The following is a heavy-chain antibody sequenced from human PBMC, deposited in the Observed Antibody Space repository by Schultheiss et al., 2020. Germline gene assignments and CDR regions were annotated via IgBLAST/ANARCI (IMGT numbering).Heavy chain of an antibody. J-gene: IGHJ6*02. V-gene: IGHV3-23*01. CDR1: GFTFSSYA. D-gene: IGHD1-26*01. CDR2: ISGSGGST. CDR3: AKDLSEVGATGGYYYYYGMDV. Sequence: GGSLRLSCAASGFTFSSYAMSWVRQAPGKGLEWVSAISGSGGSTYYADSVKGRFTISRDNSKNTLYLQMNSLRAEDTAVYYCAKDLSEVGATGGYYYYYGMDVWGQGTTVTVSS.